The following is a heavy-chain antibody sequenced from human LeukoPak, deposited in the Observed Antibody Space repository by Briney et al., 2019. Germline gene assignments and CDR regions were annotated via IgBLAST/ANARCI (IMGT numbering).Heavy chain of an antibody. CDR3: ARSDCSSTSCYYY. D-gene: IGHD2-2*01. CDR1: GYTFTSYD. Sequence: HGASVKVSCKASGYTFTSYDINWVRQAAGQGLEWMGLMTPNIGNPGYAQKFQGRVTVTRNTSISTAYMELSSLRSEDTAVYYCARSDCSSTSCYYYWGQGTLVTVSS. J-gene: IGHJ4*02. CDR2: MTPNIGNP. V-gene: IGHV1-8*03.